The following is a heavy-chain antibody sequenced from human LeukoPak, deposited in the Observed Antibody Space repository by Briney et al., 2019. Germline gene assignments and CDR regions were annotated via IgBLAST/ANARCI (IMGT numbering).Heavy chain of an antibody. V-gene: IGHV1-46*01. CDR1: GYTFTSSY. CDR2: INPGGGTT. D-gene: IGHD2-8*01. Sequence: GASVKVSCKASGYTFTSSYMHWVRQAPGQGLEWVGIINPGGGTTIYAQNFQGRVTMTRDTSTSTVYMELSSLRSEDTAVYYCARQRGGQYEDAFDTWGQGTMVTVSS. J-gene: IGHJ3*02. CDR3: ARQRGGQYEDAFDT.